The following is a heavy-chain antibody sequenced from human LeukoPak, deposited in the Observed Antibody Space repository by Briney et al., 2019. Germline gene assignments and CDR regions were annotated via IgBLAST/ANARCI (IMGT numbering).Heavy chain of an antibody. J-gene: IGHJ3*02. CDR1: GGSFSGYY. D-gene: IGHD1-26*01. Sequence: SETLSLTCAVYGGSFSGYYWGWIRQPPGKGLEWIGSIYYSGSTYYNPSLKSRVTISVDTSKNQFSLKLSSVTAADTAVYYCAIREWELRDDAFDIWGQGTMVTVSS. V-gene: IGHV4-34*01. CDR3: AIREWELRDDAFDI. CDR2: IYYSGST.